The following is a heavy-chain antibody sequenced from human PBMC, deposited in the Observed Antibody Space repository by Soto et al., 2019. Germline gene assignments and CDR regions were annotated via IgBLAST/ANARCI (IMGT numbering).Heavy chain of an antibody. J-gene: IGHJ4*02. CDR2: ISYGGSIK. CDR1: GFTFSTYA. Sequence: GGSLRLSCAASGFTFSTYAMHWVRQAPGKGLEWVAIISYGGSIKYYADSVKGRFTISRDISKNTLYLQMNSLRVEDTAVYYCARDTAERYYDSSGYTLDYWGQGTLVTVSS. CDR3: ARDTAERYYDSSGYTLDY. V-gene: IGHV3-30-3*01. D-gene: IGHD3-22*01.